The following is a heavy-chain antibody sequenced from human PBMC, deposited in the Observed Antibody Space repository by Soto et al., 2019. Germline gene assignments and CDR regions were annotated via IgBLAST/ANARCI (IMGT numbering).Heavy chain of an antibody. CDR1: GLTFSDAW. Sequence: GGSLRLSCVVSGLTFSDAWMIWVRQAPGKGLEWVGHIKSNADGGTTDYAAPVKGRFTISRDESKSKITLFLQMSSLKVEDTAVYYCTTGRTYRDFLTGLRGLYYLDCWGQGTLVTVS. CDR3: TTGRTYRDFLTGLRGLYYLDC. CDR2: IKSNADGGTT. J-gene: IGHJ4*02. V-gene: IGHV3-15*01. D-gene: IGHD3-9*01.